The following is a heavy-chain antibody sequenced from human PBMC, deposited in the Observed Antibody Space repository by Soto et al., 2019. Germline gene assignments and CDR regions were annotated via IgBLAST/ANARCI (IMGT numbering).Heavy chain of an antibody. CDR1: GGSIGDFY. D-gene: IGHD6-6*01. Sequence: PSETMSVTCTVSGGSIGDFYWRWIRQPPGKGLEWIGYIYYSGSTNYNPSLKRRVTISVDTSKNQFSLNLRSMSPAHTAVYYCARVGGLAARNFDYWGPGTLVTVYS. CDR2: IYYSGST. J-gene: IGHJ4*02. CDR3: ARVGGLAARNFDY. V-gene: IGHV4-59*01.